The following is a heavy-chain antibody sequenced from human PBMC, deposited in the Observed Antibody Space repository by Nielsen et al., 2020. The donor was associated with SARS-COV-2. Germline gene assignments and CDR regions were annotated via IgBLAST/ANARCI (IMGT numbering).Heavy chain of an antibody. J-gene: IGHJ6*02. Sequence: GESLKISCTASGFTFGDYAMSWVRQAPGKGLEWVGFIRSKAYGGTTEYAASVKGRFTISRDDSKNTLYLQMNSLRAEDTAVYYCARERFGGGMDVWGQGTTVTVSS. CDR3: ARERFGGGMDV. CDR2: IRSKAYGGTT. CDR1: GFTFGDYA. V-gene: IGHV3-49*04. D-gene: IGHD3-16*01.